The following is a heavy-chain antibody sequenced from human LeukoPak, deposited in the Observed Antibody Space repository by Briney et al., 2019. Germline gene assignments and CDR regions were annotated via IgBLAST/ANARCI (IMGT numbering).Heavy chain of an antibody. V-gene: IGHV3-21*01. D-gene: IGHD5-24*01. CDR3: ARGEKATPNWFDP. CDR1: GFTFSSYS. CDR2: ISSSSSYI. Sequence: GGSPRLSCAASGFTFSSYSMNWVRQAPGKGPEWVSSISSSSSYIYYADSVKGRFTISRDNAKNSLYLQMNSLRAEDTAVYYCARGEKATPNWFDPWGQGTLVTVSS. J-gene: IGHJ5*02.